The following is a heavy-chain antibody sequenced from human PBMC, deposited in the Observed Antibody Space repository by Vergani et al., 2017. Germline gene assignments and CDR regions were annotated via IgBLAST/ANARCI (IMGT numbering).Heavy chain of an antibody. CDR2: ISYDGSNK. V-gene: IGHV3-30*03. J-gene: IGHJ6*03. D-gene: IGHD4-23*01. CDR1: GFTFSSYG. CDR3: ARNSADYGGNSQHYYYYMDV. Sequence: QVQLVESGGGVVQPGRSLRLSCAASGFTFSSYGMHWVRQAPGKGLEWVAVISYDGSNKYYADSVKGRFTISRDNSKNTLYLQMNSLRAEDTAVYYCARNSADYGGNSQHYYYYMDVWGKGTTVTVSS.